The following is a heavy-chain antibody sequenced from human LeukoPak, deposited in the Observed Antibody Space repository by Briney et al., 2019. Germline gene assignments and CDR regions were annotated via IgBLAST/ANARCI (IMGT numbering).Heavy chain of an antibody. J-gene: IGHJ6*03. Sequence: QPGGSLRLSCAASGLTFSSYGLSWVRQAPGKGLEWVSSISGGGDTTYYADSAKGRFTISRDNSKNTLYLQTNSLRVEDRAVYYCAKLLGPLGPQVKGYMDVWGKGTTVTVSS. D-gene: IGHD3-10*01. CDR1: GLTFSSYG. CDR2: ISGGGDTT. V-gene: IGHV3-23*01. CDR3: AKLLGPLGPQVKGYMDV.